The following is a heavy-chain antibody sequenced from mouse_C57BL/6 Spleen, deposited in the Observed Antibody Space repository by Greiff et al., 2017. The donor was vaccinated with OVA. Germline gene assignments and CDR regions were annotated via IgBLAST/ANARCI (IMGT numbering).Heavy chain of an antibody. CDR1: GYTFTDYE. Sequence: QLQESGAELVRPGASVTLSCKASGYTFTDYEMHWVKQTPVHGLEWIGAIDPETGGTAYNQKFKGKAILTADKSSSTAYMELRSLTSEDSAVYYCTRSLDYAPYYFDYWGQGTTLTVSS. V-gene: IGHV1-15*01. CDR3: TRSLDYAPYYFDY. D-gene: IGHD1-1*01. J-gene: IGHJ2*01. CDR2: IDPETGGT.